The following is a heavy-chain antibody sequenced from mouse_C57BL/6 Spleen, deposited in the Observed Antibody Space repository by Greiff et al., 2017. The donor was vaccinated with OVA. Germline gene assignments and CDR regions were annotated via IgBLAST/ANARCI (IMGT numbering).Heavy chain of an antibody. D-gene: IGHD2-2*01. V-gene: IGHV1-82*01. CDR2: IYPGDGDT. Sequence: QVQLQQSGPELVKPGASVKISCKASGYAFSSSWMNWVKQRPGQGLEWIGRIYPGDGDTNYNGKFKGKATLTADKSSSTAYMQLSSLTSEDSAVYFCATYGYDDYAMDYWGQGTSVTVSS. J-gene: IGHJ4*01. CDR1: GYAFSSSW. CDR3: ATYGYDDYAMDY.